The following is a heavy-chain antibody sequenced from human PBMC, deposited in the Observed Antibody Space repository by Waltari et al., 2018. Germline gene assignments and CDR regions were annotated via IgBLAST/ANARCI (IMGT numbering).Heavy chain of an antibody. Sequence: QVQLQQWGAGLLKPSETLSLTCAVYGGSFSGYYWSWSRQPPGKGLGGIGEINHSGSTNYNPSLKSRVTISVDTSKNQFSLKLSSVTAADTAVYYCARGTVTIDYWGQGTLVTVSS. CDR3: ARGTVTIDY. CDR2: INHSGST. J-gene: IGHJ4*02. V-gene: IGHV4-34*01. D-gene: IGHD1-7*01. CDR1: GGSFSGYY.